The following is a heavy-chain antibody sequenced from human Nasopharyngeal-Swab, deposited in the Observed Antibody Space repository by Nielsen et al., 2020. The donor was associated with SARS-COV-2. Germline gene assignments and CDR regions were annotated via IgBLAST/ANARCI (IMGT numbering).Heavy chain of an antibody. CDR2: ISYDGSKK. D-gene: IGHD6-13*01. Sequence: GESLKISCAASGFTFSSYAMHWVRQAPGKGLEWVAVISYDGSKKHYADSVKGRFTISRDNSKNTLYLQMNSLRAEDTAVYYCARDQGSSWYTYYYYYGMDVWGQGTTVTVSS. CDR3: ARDQGSSWYTYYYYYGMDV. V-gene: IGHV3-30-3*01. CDR1: GFTFSSYA. J-gene: IGHJ6*02.